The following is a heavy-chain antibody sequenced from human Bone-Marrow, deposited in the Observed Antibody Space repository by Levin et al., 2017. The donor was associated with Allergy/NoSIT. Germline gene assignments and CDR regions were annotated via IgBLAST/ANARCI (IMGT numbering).Heavy chain of an antibody. CDR3: TRDLQEAVGGSD. J-gene: IGHJ4*02. CDR2: IRTKLNSYTT. Sequence: GGSLRLSCAASGFTFSDDYMEWVRQAPGKGLEWVGRIRTKLNSYTTEYAASVKGRFTISRDDSKKSLYLQMKSLKTEDTTVYYCTRDLQEAVGGSDWGQGTLVTVSS. V-gene: IGHV3-72*01. D-gene: IGHD6-13*01. CDR1: GFTFSDDY.